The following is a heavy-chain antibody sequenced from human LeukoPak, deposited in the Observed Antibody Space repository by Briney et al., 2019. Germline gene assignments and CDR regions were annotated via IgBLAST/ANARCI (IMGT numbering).Heavy chain of an antibody. J-gene: IGHJ5*02. D-gene: IGHD3-10*01. CDR1: GFTVSSSY. CDR2: IWTGGNT. CDR3: VRDSYGSS. V-gene: IGHV3-66*01. Sequence: GGPLRLSCAVSGFTVSSSYMSWVRQAPGKGLEWVSIIWTGGNTYYADPVKGRFTISRDNSKNTLYLEMNNLRDEDTAVYYCVRDSYGSSWGQGPLVTVSS.